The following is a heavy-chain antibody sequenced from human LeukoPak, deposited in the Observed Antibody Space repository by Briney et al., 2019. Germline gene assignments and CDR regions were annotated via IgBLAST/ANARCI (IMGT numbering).Heavy chain of an antibody. J-gene: IGHJ4*02. Sequence: GGSLRLSCAASGFTFSSYGMHWVRQAPGKGLQWVAVISFDGTNTVYLDSVKGRFTISRDNSKNTLYLQMNSLTSEDTATYYCAKEKGWELLRSYIDFWGQGTLVTVYS. CDR1: GFTFSSYG. V-gene: IGHV3-30*18. CDR3: AKEKGWELLRSYIDF. CDR2: ISFDGTNT. D-gene: IGHD1-26*01.